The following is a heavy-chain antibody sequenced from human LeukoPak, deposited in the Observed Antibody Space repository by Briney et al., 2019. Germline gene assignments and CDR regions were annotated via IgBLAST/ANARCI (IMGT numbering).Heavy chain of an antibody. CDR1: GFTFSSYW. CDR2: INSDGSTT. Sequence: GGSLRLSCAASGFTFSSYWMHWVRQAPGKGLAWVSRINSDGSTTSHADPVKGRFTISRDNAKNTLFLQMNSLRAEDTAVYYCARGGSSSWYGSWGQGTLVTVSS. D-gene: IGHD6-13*01. J-gene: IGHJ5*01. CDR3: ARGGSSSWYGS. V-gene: IGHV3-74*01.